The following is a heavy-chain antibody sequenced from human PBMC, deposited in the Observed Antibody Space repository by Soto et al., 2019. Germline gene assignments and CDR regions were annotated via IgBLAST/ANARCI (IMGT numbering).Heavy chain of an antibody. CDR2: TYDSGVT. V-gene: IGHV4-30-4*08. J-gene: IGHJ5*01. CDR3: VRDLAHGYTGNA. D-gene: IGHD5-18*01. Sequence: SETLSLTCSVSGAVVTSGENYWSWVRQPPGKGLEWLGYTYDSGVTSYTPALKSRVTLSLDRPNNQVSLKLRSVTAADTAVYFCVRDLAHGYTGNAWGHGTLVTVSS. CDR1: GAVVTSGENY.